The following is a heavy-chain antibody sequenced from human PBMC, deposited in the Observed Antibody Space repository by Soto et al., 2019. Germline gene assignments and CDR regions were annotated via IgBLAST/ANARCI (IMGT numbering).Heavy chain of an antibody. CDR2: ISGSGGST. D-gene: IGHD3-22*01. CDR3: TTDPVTMIVVVPSSG. V-gene: IGHV3-23*01. Sequence: GGSLRLSCAASGFTFSTYSMTWVRQAPGKGLEWVSAISGSGGSTHYADSVKGQFTISRDNSKNTLYLQMNSLKTEDTAVYYCTTDPVTMIVVVPSSGWGQGTLVTVSS. J-gene: IGHJ4*02. CDR1: GFTFSTYS.